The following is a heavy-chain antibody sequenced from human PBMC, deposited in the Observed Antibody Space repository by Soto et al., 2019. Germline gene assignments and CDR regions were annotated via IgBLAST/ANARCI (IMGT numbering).Heavy chain of an antibody. CDR2: IYYSGST. CDR1: GGSISSGGYY. V-gene: IGHV4-31*03. Sequence: QVQLQESGPGLVKPSQTLSLTCTVSGGSISSGGYYWSWIRQHPGKGLEWIGYIYYSGSTYYNPSLKSRVTISVDTSKHQFSLKLSSVTAADTAVYYCARDKTGTTSGWWFDPWGQGTLVTVSS. CDR3: ARDKTGTTSGWWFDP. J-gene: IGHJ5*02. D-gene: IGHD1-1*01.